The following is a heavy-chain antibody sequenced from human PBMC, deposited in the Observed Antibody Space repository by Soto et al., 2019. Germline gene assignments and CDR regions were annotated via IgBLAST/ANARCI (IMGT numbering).Heavy chain of an antibody. CDR2: ISYDGSNK. V-gene: IGHV3-30-3*01. CDR3: ARDSWNRPSNWFDP. D-gene: IGHD1-1*01. J-gene: IGHJ5*02. CDR1: GFTFSRYA. Sequence: QVQLVESGGGVVQPGRSLRLSCAASGFTFSRYALHWVRQAPGKGLEWVSVISYDGSNKYYTDSAKARFTISRDNSKNTLYLQMNSLTTEDTAVYYCARDSWNRPSNWFDPWGQGTRVTVSS.